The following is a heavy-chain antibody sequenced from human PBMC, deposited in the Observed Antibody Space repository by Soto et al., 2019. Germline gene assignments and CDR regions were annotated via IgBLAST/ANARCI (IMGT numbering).Heavy chain of an antibody. CDR2: IHYSGST. CDR3: VRGKGKYDSSSWFY. Sequence: QVQLQESGPGLVKPSQTLSLTCSVSDGSMSSGGYYWSWIRQPPGKGLEWIGFIHYSGSTLYSPSLKSRVTISIETPASQFSLKLSSVTAADTAVYYCVRGKGKYDSSSWFYWGQGTPVTVSS. J-gene: IGHJ4*01. D-gene: IGHD6-13*01. V-gene: IGHV4-31*03. CDR1: DGSMSSGGYY.